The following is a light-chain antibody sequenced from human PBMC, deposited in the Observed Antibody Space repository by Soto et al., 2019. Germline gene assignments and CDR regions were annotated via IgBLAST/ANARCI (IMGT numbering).Light chain of an antibody. CDR1: SSNIGNNY. V-gene: IGLV1-51*01. Sequence: QSVLTQPPSVSAAPGQKVTISCSGSSSNIGNNYVSWYQQLPGTAPKLLIYDNDKRPTGIPDRFSGSKSGTSATLGITGLQTGDEADYYCGPWDSSLSAVVIGGGTKLTVL. CDR3: GPWDSSLSAVV. J-gene: IGLJ2*01. CDR2: DND.